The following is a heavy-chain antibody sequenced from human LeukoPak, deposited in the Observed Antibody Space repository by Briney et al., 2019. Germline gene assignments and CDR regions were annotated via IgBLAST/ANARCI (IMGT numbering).Heavy chain of an antibody. CDR1: GFTFSDYY. J-gene: IGHJ4*02. CDR3: ARDRARMHSSADY. Sequence: GGSLRLSCAASGFTFSDYYMSWIRQAPGKGLEWVSYISSSGSTIYYADSVKGRFTISRDNAKNSLYLQVNSLRAEDTAVYYCARDRARMHSSADYWGQGTLVTVSS. D-gene: IGHD6-25*01. V-gene: IGHV3-11*04. CDR2: ISSSGSTI.